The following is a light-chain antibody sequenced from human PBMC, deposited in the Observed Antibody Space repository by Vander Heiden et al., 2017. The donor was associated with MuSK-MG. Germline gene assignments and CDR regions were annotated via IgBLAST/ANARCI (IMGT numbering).Light chain of an antibody. CDR3: SSDTSSSNLV. J-gene: IGLJ2*01. Sequence: QSALTQPASVSGSPGQSITISCTGTSSDVGGYNSVSWYQQHPGKAPKLMIYDGSNRPSGVSNRFSGSKSGNTASLTISGRQAEDEADYYCSSDTSSSNLVFGGGTKLTVL. V-gene: IGLV2-14*01. CDR2: DGS. CDR1: SSDVGGYNS.